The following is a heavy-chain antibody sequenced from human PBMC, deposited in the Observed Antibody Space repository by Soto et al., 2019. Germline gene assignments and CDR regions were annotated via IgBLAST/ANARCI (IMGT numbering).Heavy chain of an antibody. CDR1: GFTFSNYA. Sequence: EVQLLDSGGGLVQPGGSLRLSCAASGFTFSNYAMNWVRQAPGKGLEWVSVISGSGDSTYYADSVKGRFTVSRDKSKTTLYLQMNSLRAEDMAVYYCARRGPGCDFDYWGQGTLVTVSS. J-gene: IGHJ4*02. CDR3: ARRGPGCDFDY. V-gene: IGHV3-23*01. D-gene: IGHD2-8*02. CDR2: ISGSGDST.